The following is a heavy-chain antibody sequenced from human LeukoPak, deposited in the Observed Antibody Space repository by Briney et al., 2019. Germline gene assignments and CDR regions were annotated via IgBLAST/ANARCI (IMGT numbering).Heavy chain of an antibody. V-gene: IGHV1-2*02. CDR3: AREYYDSSGRKHAFDI. J-gene: IGHJ3*02. CDR1: GYSFTAYN. CDR2: INSNSGVT. Sequence: GASVKVSCKAFGYSFTAYNIQWVRQAPGQGLEWMGWINSNSGVTDYAQKFQGRITVTRDTSISTASMELTRLTADDTAVYFCAREYYDSSGRKHAFDIWGQGTMVTVSS. D-gene: IGHD3-22*01.